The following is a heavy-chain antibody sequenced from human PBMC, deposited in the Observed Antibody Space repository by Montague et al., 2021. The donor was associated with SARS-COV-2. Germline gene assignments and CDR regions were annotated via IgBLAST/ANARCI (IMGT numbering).Heavy chain of an antibody. CDR1: GFSLSTSGMC. J-gene: IGHJ6*02. Sequence: PALVKPRQTLTLTCTFSGFSLSTSGMCVSWIRQPPGKALEWLALIDWDDDKYYSTSLKTRLTISKDTSKNQVVLTMTNMDPVDTATYYCARMTTVVTLGYYYYYGMDVWGQGTTVTVSS. D-gene: IGHD4-23*01. CDR2: IDWDDDK. V-gene: IGHV2-70*01. CDR3: ARMTTVVTLGYYYYYGMDV.